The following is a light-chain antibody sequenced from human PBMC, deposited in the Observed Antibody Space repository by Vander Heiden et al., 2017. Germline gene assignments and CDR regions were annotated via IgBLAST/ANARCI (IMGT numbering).Light chain of an antibody. Sequence: DIKLTQSPSSLSSSVGDRVTITCRTSQSISSYLDWYQQKPGKAPKLLIYAASNWQSGVPSRFSGSGSGTDFTLTISSLQPEDFATYYCQQSYNTARTFGQGTKVEIK. J-gene: IGKJ1*01. CDR3: QQSYNTART. V-gene: IGKV1-39*01. CDR1: QSISSY. CDR2: AAS.